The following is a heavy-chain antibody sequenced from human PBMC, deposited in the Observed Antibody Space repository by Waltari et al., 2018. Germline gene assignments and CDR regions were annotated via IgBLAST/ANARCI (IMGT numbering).Heavy chain of an antibody. V-gene: IGHV1-69*12. CDR2: IIPIFGTA. J-gene: IGHJ3*02. Sequence: QVQLVQSGAEVTNSGSSVKLPSKASGGTFSSYAIIWVLHAPGQGLERMGGIIPIFGTANYAQKFQGRVTITADESTSTAYMELSSLRSEDTAVYYWARQRGAFDIWGQGTMVTVSS. CDR1: GGTFSSYA. CDR3: ARQRGAFDI.